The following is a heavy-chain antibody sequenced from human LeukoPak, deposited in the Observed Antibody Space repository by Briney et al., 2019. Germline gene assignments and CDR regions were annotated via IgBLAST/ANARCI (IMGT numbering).Heavy chain of an antibody. Sequence: GGSLRLSCAVSGLTVRGDYMSWVRQAPGKGLEWVSYIRNSGSIQYSDSVKGRFAISRDSSKNMLYIQMNNLRAEDTALYYCATTAGSSFDYWGQGTLVTVSS. CDR2: IRNSGSI. CDR3: ATTAGSSFDY. J-gene: IGHJ4*02. D-gene: IGHD3-10*01. V-gene: IGHV3-53*01. CDR1: GLTVRGDY.